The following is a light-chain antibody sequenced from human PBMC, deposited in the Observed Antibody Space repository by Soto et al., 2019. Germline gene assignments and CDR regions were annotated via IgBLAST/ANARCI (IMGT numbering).Light chain of an antibody. CDR1: NSDVGAYHY. CDR3: SSFAGSNILL. CDR2: EVS. J-gene: IGLJ2*01. Sequence: QSVLTQPPSASGSPGQSVTISCTGTNSDVGAYHYVSWYQQHPGKAPKLMLFEVSKRPSGVPDRFSGSRSGNTASLTVSGLQAEDEADYYCSSFAGSNILLFGGGTKVTVL. V-gene: IGLV2-8*01.